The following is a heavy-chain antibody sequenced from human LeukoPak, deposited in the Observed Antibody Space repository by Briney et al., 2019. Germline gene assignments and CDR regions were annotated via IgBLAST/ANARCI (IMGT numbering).Heavy chain of an antibody. CDR2: ISDSGSFI. Sequence: GGSLRLSCATSGFTFSNYEMTWVRQAPGKGLEWISYISDSGSFIDYADSVKGRFTISRDNAKSSLYLRMNSLRVDDTAVYYCARDPDDGSGYPHPYFDYWGQGTLVTVSS. CDR3: ARDPDDGSGYPHPYFDY. V-gene: IGHV3-48*03. J-gene: IGHJ4*02. CDR1: GFTFSNYE. D-gene: IGHD3-22*01.